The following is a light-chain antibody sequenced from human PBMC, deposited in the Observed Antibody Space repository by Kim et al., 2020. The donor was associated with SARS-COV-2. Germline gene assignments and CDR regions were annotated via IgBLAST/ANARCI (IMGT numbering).Light chain of an antibody. Sequence: SVSPGQTASLTCSGDKFGDKYACWYQQKPGQSPVLVIYQDSKRPSGIPERFSGSNSGNTATLTISGTQAMDEADYYCQAWDSSTAVFGGGTQLTVL. J-gene: IGLJ2*01. CDR3: QAWDSSTAV. V-gene: IGLV3-1*01. CDR1: KFGDKY. CDR2: QDS.